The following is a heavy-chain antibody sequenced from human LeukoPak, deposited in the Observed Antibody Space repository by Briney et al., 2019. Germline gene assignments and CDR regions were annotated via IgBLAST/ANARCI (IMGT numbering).Heavy chain of an antibody. CDR1: GFTFSSYA. CDR2: IRSSGGST. Sequence: PGESLRLSCAASGFTFSSYAMSWVRQAPGKGLEWVSAIRSSGGSTYYADSVKGRFTISRDNSKNTLYLQMNSLRAEDTAVYYCAKDPDYYDSSGYFPRDYWGQGTLVTVSS. J-gene: IGHJ4*02. D-gene: IGHD3-22*01. CDR3: AKDPDYYDSSGYFPRDY. V-gene: IGHV3-23*01.